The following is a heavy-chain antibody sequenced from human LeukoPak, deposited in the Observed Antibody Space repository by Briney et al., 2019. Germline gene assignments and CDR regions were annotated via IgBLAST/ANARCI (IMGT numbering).Heavy chain of an antibody. CDR2: IFCSGSS. Sequence: PSETLSLTCTVSGGSISSSSYYWGWIRQPPGKGLEWIGSIFCSGSSYYKPSLKSRVTISVDTSKNQFSLKLSSVTAADTAVYYCAGHRHGYLDVWGQGTTVTVSS. D-gene: IGHD3-22*01. CDR3: AGHRHGYLDV. J-gene: IGHJ6*02. CDR1: GGSISSSSYY. V-gene: IGHV4-39*01.